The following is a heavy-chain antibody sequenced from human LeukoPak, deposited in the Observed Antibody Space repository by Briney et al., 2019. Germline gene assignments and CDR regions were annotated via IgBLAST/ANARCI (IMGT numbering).Heavy chain of an antibody. Sequence: GASVKVSCKASGYTFTGYYIHWVRQAPGQGLEWMGMINPGDGSTTYAQKFQGRLTMTRDTSTSTLSMELSSLRSGETAVFYCTRVAQLVFDHWGQGTLVTVSS. CDR1: GYTFTGYY. J-gene: IGHJ4*02. V-gene: IGHV1-46*03. CDR3: TRVAQLVFDH. CDR2: INPGDGST. D-gene: IGHD6-6*01.